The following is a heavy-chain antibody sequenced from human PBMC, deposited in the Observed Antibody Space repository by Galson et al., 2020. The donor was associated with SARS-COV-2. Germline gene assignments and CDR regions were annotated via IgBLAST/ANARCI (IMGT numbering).Heavy chain of an antibody. J-gene: IGHJ4*02. CDR3: AKDFRRHTVIKRYSRPFYYCDC. Sequence: GGSLRLSCAASGFTFSTSYMHWVRQAPGKGLEWVSFIRFDRSNNDYADSVKGRFTISRDNSKSTLYLQMNSLRPEDTAVFYCAKDFRRHTVIKRYSRPFYYCDCWGQGTLVTVSS. V-gene: IGHV3-30*02. CDR1: GFTFSTSY. D-gene: IGHD2-21*01. CDR2: IRFDRSNN.